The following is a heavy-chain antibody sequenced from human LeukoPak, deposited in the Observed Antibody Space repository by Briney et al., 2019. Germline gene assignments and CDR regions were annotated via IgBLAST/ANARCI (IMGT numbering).Heavy chain of an antibody. J-gene: IGHJ3*02. CDR3: ARVVFGGSGYSDDAFDI. V-gene: IGHV1-2*06. CDR2: INPNSGGT. D-gene: IGHD3-22*01. CDR1: GCTFTGYY. Sequence: ASVKVSCKASGCTFTGYYMHWVRQAPGQGLEWMGRINPNSGGTNYAQKFQGRVTMTRDTSISTAYMELSRLRSDDTAVYYCARVVFGGSGYSDDAFDIWGQGTMVTVSS.